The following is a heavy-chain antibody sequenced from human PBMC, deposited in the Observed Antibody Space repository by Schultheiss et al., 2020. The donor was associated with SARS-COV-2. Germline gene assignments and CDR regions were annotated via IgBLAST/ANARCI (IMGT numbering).Heavy chain of an antibody. CDR3: ARIAGYSYSGNAFDI. CDR1: GFSLSNARMG. V-gene: IGHV2-70*04. J-gene: IGHJ3*02. Sequence: SGPTLVKPTETLTLTCTVSGFSLSNARMGVSWIRQPPGKALEWLARIDWDDDKFYSTSLKTRLTISKDTSKNQVVLTMTNMDPVDTATYYCARIAGYSYSGNAFDIWGQGTMVTVSS. D-gene: IGHD5-18*01. CDR2: IDWDDDK.